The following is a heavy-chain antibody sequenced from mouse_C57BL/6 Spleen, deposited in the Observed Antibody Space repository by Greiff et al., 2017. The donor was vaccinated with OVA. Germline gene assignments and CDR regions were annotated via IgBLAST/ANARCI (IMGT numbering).Heavy chain of an antibody. J-gene: IGHJ4*01. CDR3: ARRATEGAMDY. Sequence: EVQLVESGGGLVKPGGSLKLSCAASGFTFSDYGMHWVRQAPEKGLEWVAYISSGSSTIYYADTVKGRFTISRDNAKNTLFLQMTSLRSEDTAMYYCARRATEGAMDYWGQGTSVTVSS. D-gene: IGHD3-1*01. CDR2: ISSGSSTI. CDR1: GFTFSDYG. V-gene: IGHV5-17*01.